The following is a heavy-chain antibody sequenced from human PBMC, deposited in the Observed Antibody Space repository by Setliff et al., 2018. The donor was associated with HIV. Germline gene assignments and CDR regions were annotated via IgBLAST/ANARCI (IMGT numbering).Heavy chain of an antibody. CDR2: IWSDGSNK. J-gene: IGHJ4*02. Sequence: GGSLRLSCAASGFTFSSYGMHWVRQAPGKGLEWVAVIWSDGSNKYYSDSLKCRFTISRENSKNTLYLQMNSLRAEDTAVYYCAKESPRAGYSVFDYWGQGTLVTVSS. CDR1: GFTFSSYG. CDR3: AKESPRAGYSVFDY. D-gene: IGHD5-18*01. V-gene: IGHV3-33*06.